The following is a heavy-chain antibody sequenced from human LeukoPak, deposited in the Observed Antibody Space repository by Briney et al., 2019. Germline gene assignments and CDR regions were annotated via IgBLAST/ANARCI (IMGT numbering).Heavy chain of an antibody. CDR1: GFTFSSYA. V-gene: IGHV3-23*01. Sequence: GGSLRLSCAASGFTFSSYAMSWVRQAPGKGLEWVSGITASSDRTWYADSVKGRFTISRDNSKNTLNLQMNSLRAEDTAVYYCATLDYFDSSTYGDYWGQGTLVTVSS. CDR2: ITASSDRT. D-gene: IGHD3-22*01. J-gene: IGHJ4*02. CDR3: ATLDYFDSSTYGDY.